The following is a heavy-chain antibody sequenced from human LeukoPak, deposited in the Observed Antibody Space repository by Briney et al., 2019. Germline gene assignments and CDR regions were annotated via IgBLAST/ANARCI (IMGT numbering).Heavy chain of an antibody. J-gene: IGHJ4*02. CDR2: IYPDDSDT. D-gene: IGHD5-24*01. Sequence: KPGAFLHISCECSGSIFGNYWIAWVRPLPGKGLEWMGIIYPDDSDTRYSLSFQGQVTISADKSIATAYLQWSSLKASDTAMYYCARPVERATSPFDYWGQGTLVTVS. V-gene: IGHV5-51*01. CDR3: ARPVERATSPFDY. CDR1: GSIFGNYW.